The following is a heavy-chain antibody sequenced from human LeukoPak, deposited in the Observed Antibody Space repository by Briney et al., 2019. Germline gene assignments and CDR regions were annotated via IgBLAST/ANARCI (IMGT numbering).Heavy chain of an antibody. CDR2: ISVSGGGT. Sequence: PGGSLRLSCVASGFTINRHAMSWVRQAPGKGLEWVSGISVSGGGTYYADSVKGRFTISRDNSKNTLYMQMNSLRAEDTALYYCAKLGSGAFDAFDIWGQGTMVTVSS. CDR3: AKLGSGAFDAFDI. D-gene: IGHD3-3*01. J-gene: IGHJ3*02. CDR1: GFTINRHA. V-gene: IGHV3-23*01.